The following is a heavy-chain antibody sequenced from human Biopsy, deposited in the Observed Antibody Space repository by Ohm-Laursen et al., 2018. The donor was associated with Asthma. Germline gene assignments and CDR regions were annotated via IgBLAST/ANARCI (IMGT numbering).Heavy chain of an antibody. D-gene: IGHD2-2*01. J-gene: IGHJ4*02. V-gene: IGHV1-69*01. CDR3: ARKAGSCISRTCYSLDF. CDR1: GGTFNTYV. Sequence: SVYASRKPLGGTFNTYVIGWARQAPGQGLEWMGGINSVFGTTTYPQKFQDRVTITADDSTSTVYMELSSLRSEDTAVYYCARKAGSCISRTCYSLDFWGQGTLVTVSS. CDR2: INSVFGTT.